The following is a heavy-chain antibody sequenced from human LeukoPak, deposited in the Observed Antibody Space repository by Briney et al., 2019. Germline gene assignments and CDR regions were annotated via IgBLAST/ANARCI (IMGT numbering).Heavy chain of an antibody. CDR2: ISAYNANT. J-gene: IGHJ6*02. D-gene: IGHD2-15*01. V-gene: IGHV1-18*04. CDR1: GYTFSSYG. CDR3: ARDPPRIVVVVAATNYYGMDV. Sequence: GASVKVSCKASGYTFSSYGISWVRQAPGQGLEWMGWISAYNANTNYAQKLQDRITMTKDTSTSTVFMELRSLTSDDTAVYYCARDPPRIVVVVAATNYYGMDVWGQGTTVTVSS.